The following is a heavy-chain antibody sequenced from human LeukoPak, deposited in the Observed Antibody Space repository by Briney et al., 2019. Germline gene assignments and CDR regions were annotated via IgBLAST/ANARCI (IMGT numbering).Heavy chain of an antibody. D-gene: IGHD6-13*01. CDR3: ARFPRIAAAGAIDY. J-gene: IGHJ4*02. CDR1: GGTFSSYA. V-gene: IGHV1-69*04. CDR2: IIPILGIA. Sequence: SVTVSCKASGGTFSSYAISWVRQAPGQGLEWMGRIIPILGIANYAQKFQGRVTITADKSTSTAYMELSSLRSEDTAVYYCARFPRIAAAGAIDYWGQGTLVTVSS.